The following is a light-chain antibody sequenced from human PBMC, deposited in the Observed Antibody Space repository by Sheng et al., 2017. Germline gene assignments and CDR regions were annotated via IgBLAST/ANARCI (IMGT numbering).Light chain of an antibody. V-gene: IGLV1-44*01. CDR1: NSNIGNDN. J-gene: IGLJ1*01. CDR2: SNN. Sequence: QSVLTQPPSASGTPGQRVTISCSGSNSNIGNDNVYWYQQLPGTAPKLLIYSNNKRPSGVPDRFSASKSGTSASLAVSGLQSEDEADYYCAAWDDRLNAYVFGSGTKVTVL. CDR3: AAWDDRLNAYV.